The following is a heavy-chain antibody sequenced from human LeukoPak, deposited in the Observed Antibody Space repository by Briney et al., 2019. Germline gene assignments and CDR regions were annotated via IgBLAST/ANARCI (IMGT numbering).Heavy chain of an antibody. Sequence: PGRSLRLSCAASGFTFNSYAMHLDRQVPGKGLEWVAVISYDATNTYYANSVKGRFTISRDNSKNTLYLQMSSLRAEDTAVYYCARSFCGRTTCSGMDIWGQGTTVTVSS. V-gene: IGHV3-30-3*01. CDR1: GFTFNSYA. CDR3: ARSFCGRTTCSGMDI. D-gene: IGHD2-2*01. J-gene: IGHJ6*02. CDR2: ISYDATNT.